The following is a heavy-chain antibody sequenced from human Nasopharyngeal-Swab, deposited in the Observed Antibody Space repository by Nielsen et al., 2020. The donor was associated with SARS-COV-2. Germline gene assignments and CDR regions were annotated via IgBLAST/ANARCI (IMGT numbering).Heavy chain of an antibody. J-gene: IGHJ4*02. D-gene: IGHD4-23*01. CDR2: IWYVGSNK. Sequence: GESLKISCAASGFTFSSYGMHWVRQAPGKGLEWVAVIWYVGSNKYYADSVKGRFTISRDNSKNTLYLQMNSLRAEDTAVYYCARESGDYGGIDYWGQGTLVTVSS. CDR3: ARESGDYGGIDY. CDR1: GFTFSSYG. V-gene: IGHV3-33*01.